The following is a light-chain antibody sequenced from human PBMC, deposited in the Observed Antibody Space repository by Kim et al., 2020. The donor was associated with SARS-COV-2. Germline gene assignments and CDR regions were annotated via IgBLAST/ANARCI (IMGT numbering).Light chain of an antibody. J-gene: IGKJ2*01. Sequence: EIVLTQSPGTLSLSPGDRATLSCRASHSFSSSYLAWYQQKPGQAPRLLIYGASTRATGIPDRFSGSGSGTDFTLTISRLEPEDFAVYYCQQYATSPWAFGQGTKLEI. CDR3: QQYATSPWA. CDR1: HSFSSSY. V-gene: IGKV3-20*01. CDR2: GAS.